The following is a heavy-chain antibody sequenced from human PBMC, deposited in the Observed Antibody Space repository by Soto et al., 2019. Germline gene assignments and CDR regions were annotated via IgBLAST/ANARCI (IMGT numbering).Heavy chain of an antibody. D-gene: IGHD3-16*01. CDR2: IYHSGNT. Sequence: QVQLQESGPGLVKPSGTLSLTCAVSGGSISSSNWWSWVRQPPGKGLEWIGEIYHSGNTNYNPSLKRRVTMAVDKPRNRFALKLSSVTAADTAVYYCARRWGEGRVDCWGQGTLVTVSS. CDR1: GGSISSSNW. J-gene: IGHJ4*02. CDR3: ARRWGEGRVDC. V-gene: IGHV4-4*02.